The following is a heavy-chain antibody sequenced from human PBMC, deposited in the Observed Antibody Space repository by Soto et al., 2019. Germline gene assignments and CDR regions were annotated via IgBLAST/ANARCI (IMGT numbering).Heavy chain of an antibody. CDR2: IYSGETT. CDR1: GFNVNSDY. D-gene: IGHD3-3*01. Sequence: GGSLRLSCAASGFNVNSDYMNWVRQTPGKGLEWVASIYSGETTYYADSVRGRFTISSDKSKNTLYFQLSSLRIEDTAVYYCTKADSDRVGVVIDDYWGQGTLVTVSS. J-gene: IGHJ4*02. CDR3: TKADSDRVGVVIDDY. V-gene: IGHV3-53*01.